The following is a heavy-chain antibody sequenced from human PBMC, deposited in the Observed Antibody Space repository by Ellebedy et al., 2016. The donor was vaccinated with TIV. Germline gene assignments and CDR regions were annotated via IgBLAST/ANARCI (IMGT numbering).Heavy chain of an antibody. D-gene: IGHD2-2*01. CDR1: GGSFSGYY. Sequence: SETLSLXXAVYGGSFSGYYWSWIRQPPGKGLEWIGEINHSGSTNYNPSLKSRVTISVDTSKNQFSLKLSSVTAADTAVNYCAIPTMPGYYYYGMDVWGQGTTVTVSS. J-gene: IGHJ6*02. CDR3: AIPTMPGYYYYGMDV. V-gene: IGHV4-34*01. CDR2: INHSGST.